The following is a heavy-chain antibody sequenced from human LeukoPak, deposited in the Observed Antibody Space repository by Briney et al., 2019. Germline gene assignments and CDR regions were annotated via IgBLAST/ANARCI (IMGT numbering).Heavy chain of an antibody. Sequence: PGGSLRLSCAASGFTFSNYAMSWVRQAPGKGLEWVSAISGSGGSTYYAESVKGRFTISRDNSKNTLYLQMNSLRAEDTAVYYCAKAHYYDSSGYYRNYYYYGMDVWGQGTTVTVSS. CDR3: AKAHYYDSSGYYRNYYYYGMDV. CDR1: GFTFSNYA. V-gene: IGHV3-23*01. CDR2: ISGSGGST. D-gene: IGHD3-22*01. J-gene: IGHJ6*02.